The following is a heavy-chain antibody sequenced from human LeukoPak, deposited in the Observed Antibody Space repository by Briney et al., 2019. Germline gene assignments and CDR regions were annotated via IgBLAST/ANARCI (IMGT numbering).Heavy chain of an antibody. CDR2: IIPSGVSA. V-gene: IGHV1-46*01. CDR3: ARRGDRGGYPHKFFFDY. D-gene: IGHD3-22*01. CDR1: GHTFTSYY. J-gene: IGHJ4*02. Sequence: ASVKVSCKASGHTFTSYYVVWVRQAPGQGLEWLGIIIPSGVSATYAQKFQGRVTMTRDTSTSTVYLEVSSLSPEDTAVYYCARRGDRGGYPHKFFFDYWGQGSLVTVSS.